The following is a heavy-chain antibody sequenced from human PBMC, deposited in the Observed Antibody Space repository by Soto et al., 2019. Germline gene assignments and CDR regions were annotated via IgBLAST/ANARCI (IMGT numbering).Heavy chain of an antibody. CDR1: GLTFSDYW. CDR2: INSEGTRA. CDR3: LLFSSGWRPHAMDV. D-gene: IGHD6-19*01. J-gene: IGHJ6*02. Sequence: GGSLRLSCAASGLTFSDYWMHWVRQVPEKGLVWVSHINSEGTRANYADSVEGRFTISRDNDNNTLYLQMNSLRADDIFVFFCLLFSSGWRPHAMDVCGQATTLTVSS. V-gene: IGHV3-74*01.